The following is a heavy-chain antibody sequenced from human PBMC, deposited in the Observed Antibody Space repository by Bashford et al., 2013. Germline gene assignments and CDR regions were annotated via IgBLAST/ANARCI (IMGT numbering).Heavy chain of an antibody. J-gene: IGHJ4*02. CDR3: ARVGDGYIGYYFDY. CDR1: GGSITGYL. CDR2: THYIGST. D-gene: IGHD5-24*01. Sequence: SETLSLTCAVYGGSITGYLWSWIRQPPGKGLEWIGYTHYIGSTNYNPSLKSRVTISVDTSKNQFSXRLGSVTAADTAVYYCARVGDGYIGYYFDYVGPGNPVTVSS. V-gene: IGHV4-59*13.